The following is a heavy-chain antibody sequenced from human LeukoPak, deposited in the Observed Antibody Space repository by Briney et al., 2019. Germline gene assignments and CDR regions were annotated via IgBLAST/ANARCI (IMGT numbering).Heavy chain of an antibody. CDR3: ARGDPHADL. Sequence: TGGSLRLSCAASGFDLNTYEMNWVRQAPGKGLEWIADITISGYTKNYADSVKGRFTISRDNAGTSLYLQMNSLRVEDTGVYYCARGDPHADLWGQGTLVTVSS. CDR1: GFDLNTYE. CDR2: ITISGYTK. J-gene: IGHJ5*02. V-gene: IGHV3-48*03.